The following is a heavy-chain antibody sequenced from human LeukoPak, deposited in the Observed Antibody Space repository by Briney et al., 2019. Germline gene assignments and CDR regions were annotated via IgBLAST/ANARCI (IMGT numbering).Heavy chain of an antibody. J-gene: IGHJ4*02. D-gene: IGHD6-19*01. CDR2: ISSSSSYI. Sequence: GGSLRLSCAASGFTFSSYSMNWVRQAPGKGLEWVSSISSSSSYIYYADSVKGRFTISRDNAKNSLYLQMNSLRAEDTAVYYCARPGGATEFGVGIPYSSGWYESTDYWGQGTLVTVSS. V-gene: IGHV3-21*01. CDR1: GFTFSSYS. CDR3: ARPGGATEFGVGIPYSSGWYESTDY.